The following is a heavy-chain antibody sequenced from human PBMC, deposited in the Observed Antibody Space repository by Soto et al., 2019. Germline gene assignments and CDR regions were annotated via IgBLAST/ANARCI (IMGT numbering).Heavy chain of an antibody. J-gene: IGHJ4*03. CDR1: GFTFRSYA. Sequence: GGSLILSCAASGFTFRSYAMCWVRQAPGKGLEWGSSISGSGDRTYDADSVKGRFTISRDNSRNTLHLQMNSLRAEDTAVYYCAKDGDSINRNKLMDYWGQGTLVTVSS. CDR3: AKDGDSINRNKLMDY. V-gene: IGHV3-23*01. CDR2: ISGSGDRT. D-gene: IGHD1-20*01.